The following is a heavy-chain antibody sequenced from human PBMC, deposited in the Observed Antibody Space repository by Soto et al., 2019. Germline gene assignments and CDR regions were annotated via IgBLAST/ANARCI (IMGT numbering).Heavy chain of an antibody. CDR2: TYYRSKWYN. V-gene: IGHV6-1*01. CDR3: ARDRAQNQYYYYYYGMDV. J-gene: IGHJ6*02. Sequence: SQTLSLTCAISGDSVSSNSAAWNWIRQSPSRGLEWLGRTYYRSKWYNDYAVSVKSRITINPDTSKNQFSLQLNSVTPEDTAVYYCARDRAQNQYYYYYYGMDVWGQGTTVTVSS. CDR1: GDSVSSNSAA.